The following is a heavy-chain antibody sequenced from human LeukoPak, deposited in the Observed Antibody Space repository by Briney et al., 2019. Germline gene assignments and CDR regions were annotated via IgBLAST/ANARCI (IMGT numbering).Heavy chain of an antibody. CDR1: GFTFSSNY. D-gene: IGHD6-13*01. CDR3: ARIQAAAGSGVDY. Sequence: PGGSLRLSCAASGFTFSSNYMSWVRQAPGRGLEWVSVIYSGGSTYYADSVKGRFTISRDNSKNTLYLQMNSLRAEDTAVYYCARIQAAAGSGVDYWGQGTLVTVSS. J-gene: IGHJ4*02. CDR2: IYSGGST. V-gene: IGHV3-53*01.